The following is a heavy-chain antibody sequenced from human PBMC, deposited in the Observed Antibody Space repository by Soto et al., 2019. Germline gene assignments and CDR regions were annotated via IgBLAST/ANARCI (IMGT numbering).Heavy chain of an antibody. D-gene: IGHD5-18*01. V-gene: IGHV3-30-3*01. CDR2: ISYDGSNK. Sequence: QVQLVESGGGVVQPGRSLRLSCAASGFTFSSYAMHWVRQAPGKGLEWVAVISYDGSNKYYADSVKGRFTISRDNSKNTRYLQMNSLRAEDTAVYYCARDPLWGTAMVLWYFGLWGPGTLVTVS. CDR1: GFTFSSYA. CDR3: ARDPLWGTAMVLWYFGL. J-gene: IGHJ2*01.